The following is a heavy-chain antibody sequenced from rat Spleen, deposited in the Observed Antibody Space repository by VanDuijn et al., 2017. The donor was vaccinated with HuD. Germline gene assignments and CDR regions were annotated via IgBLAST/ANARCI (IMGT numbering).Heavy chain of an antibody. Sequence: EVQLVESGGGLVQPGRSLKLSCAASGFTFSDYNMAWVRQAPKKGLEWVATISYDGTSTYYRDSVKDRFTISRDNAKSTLYLQMNSLRSEDTATYYCTRGPMVPFDYWGQGVMVTVSS. D-gene: IGHD1-12*02. CDR1: GFTFSDYN. CDR2: ISYDGTST. CDR3: TRGPMVPFDY. J-gene: IGHJ2*01. V-gene: IGHV5-7*01.